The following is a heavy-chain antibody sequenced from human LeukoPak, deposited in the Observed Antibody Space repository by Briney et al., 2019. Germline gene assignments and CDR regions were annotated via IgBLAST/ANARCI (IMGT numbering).Heavy chain of an antibody. Sequence: PGGSLRLSCAASGFIFNNFAMHWVRQAPGKGLEWVSVISYDGSNRYYTDSVRGRFTISRDKSKNTLYLQMDSLRSEDTAVYYCARDLQRGLINVRGVIIASYNALDVWGQGTTVTVSS. CDR2: ISYDGSNR. CDR1: GFIFNNFA. V-gene: IGHV3-30*10. J-gene: IGHJ6*02. D-gene: IGHD3-10*01. CDR3: ARDLQRGLINVRGVIIASYNALDV.